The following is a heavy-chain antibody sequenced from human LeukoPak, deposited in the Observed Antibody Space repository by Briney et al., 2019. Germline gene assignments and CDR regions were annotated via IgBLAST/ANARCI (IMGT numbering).Heavy chain of an antibody. V-gene: IGHV4-59*08. CDR1: GGSFSGYY. D-gene: IGHD3-10*01. CDR3: ARHPTRGDWFDP. Sequence: SETLSLTCAVYGGSFSGYYWSWIRQPPGKGLEWIGYIYYSGSTNYNPSLKSRVTISVDTSKNQFSLKLSSVTAADTAVYYCARHPTRGDWFDPWGQGTLVTVSS. J-gene: IGHJ5*02. CDR2: IYYSGST.